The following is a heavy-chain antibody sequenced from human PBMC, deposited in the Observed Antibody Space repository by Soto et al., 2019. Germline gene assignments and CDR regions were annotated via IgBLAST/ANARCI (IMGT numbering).Heavy chain of an antibody. J-gene: IGHJ6*02. CDR2: IIPIFGTA. CDR3: ASSGNSNIMSYYYYGMDV. V-gene: IGHV1-69*06. CDR1: GGTFSSYA. D-gene: IGHD1-7*01. Sequence: ASVKVSCKASGGTFSSYAISWVRQAPGQGLEWMGGIIPIFGTANYAQKFQGRVTITADKSTSTAYMELSSLRSEDTAVYYCASSGNSNIMSYYYYGMDVWGQGTTVTV.